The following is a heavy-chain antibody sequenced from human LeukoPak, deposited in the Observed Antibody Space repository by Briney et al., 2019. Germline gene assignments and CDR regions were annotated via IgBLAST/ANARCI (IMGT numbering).Heavy chain of an antibody. J-gene: IGHJ5*02. CDR1: GYTFPSYG. V-gene: IGHV1-18*01. CDR3: ARDELTYYYDSSGYSA. CDR2: ISAYNGNT. Sequence: GASVTVSCKASGYTFPSYGISWVRPAPGQGLEWMGWISAYNGNTNYPQKLQGRVTMTTDTSTSTAYMELRSLRSDDTAVYYCARDELTYYYDSSGYSAWGQGTLVTVSS. D-gene: IGHD3-22*01.